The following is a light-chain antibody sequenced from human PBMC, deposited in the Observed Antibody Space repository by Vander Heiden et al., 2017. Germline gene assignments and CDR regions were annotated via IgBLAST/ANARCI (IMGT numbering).Light chain of an antibody. CDR2: CNT. Sequence: SVPTQPLSVSGAPGQRVSISCTGSRSNIGASYDVHWYQQQPGTAPHLLIYCNTNRPSGVPDRFSASKSGATAALAITGGQAEDEADYYCQSYDSSRSGWVFGGGTKLTVL. CDR1: RSNIGASYD. V-gene: IGLV1-40*01. J-gene: IGLJ3*02. CDR3: QSYDSSRSGWV.